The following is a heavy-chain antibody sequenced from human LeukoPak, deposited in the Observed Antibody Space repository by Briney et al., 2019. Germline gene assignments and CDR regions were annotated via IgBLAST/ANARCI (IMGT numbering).Heavy chain of an antibody. CDR3: ARDPGDGYLHDAFDI. Sequence: ASVKVSCKASGGTFSSYAISWVRQAPGQGLEWMGGIIPIFGTANYAQKFQGRVTITADESTSTAYMELSSLRSEDTAVYYCARDPGDGYLHDAFDIWGQGTMVTVSS. J-gene: IGHJ3*02. CDR1: GGTFSSYA. CDR2: IIPIFGTA. D-gene: IGHD5-24*01. V-gene: IGHV1-69*13.